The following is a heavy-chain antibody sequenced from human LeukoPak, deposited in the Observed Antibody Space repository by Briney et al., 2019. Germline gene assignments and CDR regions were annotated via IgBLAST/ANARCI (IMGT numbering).Heavy chain of an antibody. CDR3: TRRYYGDYYFDY. J-gene: IGHJ4*02. D-gene: IGHD4-17*01. Sequence: ESLKISCKGSGYSLTSYWIGWVRQMPGKGLEWMGIIYPGDSDTRYSPSFQGQVTISVDKSISTAYLQWSSLKASDTAIYYCTRRYYGDYYFDYWGQGTLVTVSS. CDR1: GYSLTSYW. V-gene: IGHV5-51*01. CDR2: IYPGDSDT.